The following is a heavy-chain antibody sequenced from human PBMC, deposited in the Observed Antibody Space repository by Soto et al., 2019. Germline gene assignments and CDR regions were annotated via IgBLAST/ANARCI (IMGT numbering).Heavy chain of an antibody. CDR2: IYSGGST. V-gene: IGHV3-53*01. CDR1: GFTVSSNY. J-gene: IGHJ4*02. D-gene: IGHD6-13*01. CDR3: ARHSSSWYSFDY. Sequence: GGSLRLSCAASGFTVSSNYMSWVRQAPGKGLEWVSVIYSGGSTYYADSVKGRFTISRDNSKNTLYLQMNSLRAEDTAVYYCARHSSSWYSFDYWGQGTLVTVSS.